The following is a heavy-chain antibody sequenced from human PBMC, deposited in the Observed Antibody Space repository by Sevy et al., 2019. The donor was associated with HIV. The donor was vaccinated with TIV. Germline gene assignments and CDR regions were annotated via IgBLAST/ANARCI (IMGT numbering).Heavy chain of an antibody. CDR1: GFSFRNLG. Sequence: GGSLRLSCAASGFSFRNLGMHWVRQAPGKGLEWLALISFDGDTKYYGDSVKGRFTISRDNSKNTLYLQMNSLRVEDTAVYYCAKRGGHDTSGYVSYYYYGMDVWGQGTTVTVSS. CDR2: ISFDGDTK. J-gene: IGHJ6*02. D-gene: IGHD3-22*01. V-gene: IGHV3-30*18. CDR3: AKRGGHDTSGYVSYYYYGMDV.